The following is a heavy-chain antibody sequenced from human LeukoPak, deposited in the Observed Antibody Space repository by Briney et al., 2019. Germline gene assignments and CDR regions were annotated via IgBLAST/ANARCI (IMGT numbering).Heavy chain of an antibody. D-gene: IGHD5-18*01. CDR1: GFAFNNFA. CDR2: IKYDGTEQ. CDR3: ASEGGIAYGYLY. Sequence: PGGSLRLSCAASGFAFNNFAMSWVRQAPGKGLEWVANIKYDGTEQNCVDSVKGRFTISRDNAHNSLYLQMNSLRVEDTAVYYCASEGGIAYGYLYWGQGTLVTVSS. V-gene: IGHV3-7*01. J-gene: IGHJ4*02.